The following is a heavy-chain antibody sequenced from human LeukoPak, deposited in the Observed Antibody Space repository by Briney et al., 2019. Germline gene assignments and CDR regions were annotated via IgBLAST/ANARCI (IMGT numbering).Heavy chain of an antibody. CDR3: ATLVGPGDKRSYWYFDL. D-gene: IGHD2-21*02. V-gene: IGHV1-3*01. J-gene: IGHJ2*01. CDR2: INAGNGNT. CDR1: GYTFTSYA. Sequence: ASVKVSCKASGYTFTSYAMHWVRQAPGQRLEWMGWINAGNGNTKYSQKFQGRVTITRDTSASTAYMELSSLRSEDTAVYYCATLVGPGDKRSYWYFDLWGRGTLVTVSS.